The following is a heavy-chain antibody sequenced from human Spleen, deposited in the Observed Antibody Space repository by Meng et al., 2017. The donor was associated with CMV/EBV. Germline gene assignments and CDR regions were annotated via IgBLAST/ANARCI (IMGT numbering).Heavy chain of an antibody. CDR2: ISYDGNNK. J-gene: IGHJ4*02. V-gene: IGHV3-30-3*01. CDR1: RFTFSSSA. CDR3: ARGRVVVPAAMSY. Sequence: GESLKISCAASRFTFSSSAIHWVRQAPGKGLEWVAVISYDGNNKYYADSVKGRFTISRDNSKNTLYLQMSSLRADDTAVYYCARGRVVVPAAMSYWGQGTLVTVSS. D-gene: IGHD2-2*01.